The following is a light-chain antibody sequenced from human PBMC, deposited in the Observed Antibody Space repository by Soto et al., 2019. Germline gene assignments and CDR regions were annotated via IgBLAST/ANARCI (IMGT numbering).Light chain of an antibody. CDR3: QQYNSYFVT. CDR1: QSISSW. J-gene: IGKJ1*01. Sequence: DIQMTQSPSTLSASVGDRVTITCRASQSISSWLAWYQQKPGKAPRLLIYDASSLESGVPSRFSGSGSGTEFTLTISSLPPDDFATYYYQQYNSYFVTFGQGTKVEIK. V-gene: IGKV1-5*01. CDR2: DAS.